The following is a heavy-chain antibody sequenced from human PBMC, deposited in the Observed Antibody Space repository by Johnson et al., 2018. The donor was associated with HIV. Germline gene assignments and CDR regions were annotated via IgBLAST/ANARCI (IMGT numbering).Heavy chain of an antibody. J-gene: IGHJ3*02. CDR3: ARRAVGGSWFLGNAFDI. V-gene: IGHV3-11*04. CDR1: GFSFSDYF. CDR2: ISPSGGTL. Sequence: MLFVESGGGVVRPGGSLRLSCAASGFSFSDYFMTWIRQAPGKGLEWVSYISPSGGTLLHADSVKGRFTISRDNAKNSLYLQMNSLRAEDTAVYYCARRAVGGSWFLGNAFDIWGQGTMVTVSS. D-gene: IGHD6-13*01.